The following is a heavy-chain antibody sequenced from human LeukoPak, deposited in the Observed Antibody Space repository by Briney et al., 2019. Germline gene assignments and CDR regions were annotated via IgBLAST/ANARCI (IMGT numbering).Heavy chain of an antibody. D-gene: IGHD3-22*01. CDR1: GGSISSYY. J-gene: IGHJ4*02. CDR3: ARIGKPRTYDSSGYPRGVETDY. CDR2: IPYSGNT. Sequence: SETLSLTCTVSGGSISSYYWSWIRQPPGKGLEWIGSIPYSGNTYYNPSVKSRVTISIDTSKNQFSLKLSSVTAADTAVYYCARIGKPRTYDSSGYPRGVETDYWGQGTLVTVSS. V-gene: IGHV4-59*12.